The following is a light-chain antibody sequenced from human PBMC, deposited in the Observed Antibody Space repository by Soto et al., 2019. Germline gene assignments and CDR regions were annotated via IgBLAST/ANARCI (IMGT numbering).Light chain of an antibody. J-gene: IGLJ1*01. CDR1: SSDVGGYNY. V-gene: IGLV2-14*01. Sequence: QSALTQPASVSGSPGQSITISCTGTSSDVGGYNYVSWYQQHPGKAPKLMIYDVSNRPSGVSNRFSGSKSGNTASLTISGLQAEDEADYYCSSYTSSSVYVFGTGTTLTVL. CDR3: SSYTSSSVYV. CDR2: DVS.